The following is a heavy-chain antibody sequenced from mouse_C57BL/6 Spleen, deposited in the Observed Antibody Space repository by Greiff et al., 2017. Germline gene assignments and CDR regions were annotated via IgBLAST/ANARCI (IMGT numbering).Heavy chain of an antibody. CDR2: ISSGGSYT. CDR1: GFTFSSYG. J-gene: IGHJ4*01. V-gene: IGHV5-6*01. Sequence: EVHLVESGGDLVKPGGSLKLSCAASGFTFSSYGMSWVRQTPDKRLEWVATISSGGSYTYYPDSVKGRFTISRDNAKNTLYLQMSSLKSEDPAMYYCARQETTEGAMDYWGQGTSVTVSS. D-gene: IGHD1-1*01. CDR3: ARQETTEGAMDY.